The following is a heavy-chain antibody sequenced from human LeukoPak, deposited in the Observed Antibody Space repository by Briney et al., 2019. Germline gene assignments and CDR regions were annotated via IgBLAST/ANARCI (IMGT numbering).Heavy chain of an antibody. CDR3: AKKGDNWDYFDY. J-gene: IGHJ4*02. V-gene: IGHV3-30*18. D-gene: IGHD1-1*01. CDR2: ISYDGSNK. CDR1: GFTFSSYG. Sequence: GRSLRLSCAASGFTFSSYGMHWVRQAPGKELEWVAVISYDGSNKYYADSVKGRFTISRDNSKNTLYLQMNSLRPEDTAAYYCAKKGDNWDYFDYWGQGTLVTVSS.